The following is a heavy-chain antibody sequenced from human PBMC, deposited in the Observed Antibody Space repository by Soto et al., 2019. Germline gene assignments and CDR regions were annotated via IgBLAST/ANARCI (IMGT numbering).Heavy chain of an antibody. J-gene: IGHJ4*02. CDR3: ARVPYYYDSSGYAHFDS. CDR2: ISAYNGNT. CDR1: GYTFTSYG. V-gene: IGHV1-18*01. D-gene: IGHD3-22*01. Sequence: QVQLVQSGAEVKKPGASVKVSCKASGYTFTSYGISWVRQAPGQGLEWMGWISAYNGNTNYAQKLQGRVTMTTDTSTSTAYMELRSLRSDDTAVYYCARVPYYYDSSGYAHFDSWGQGTLVTVSS.